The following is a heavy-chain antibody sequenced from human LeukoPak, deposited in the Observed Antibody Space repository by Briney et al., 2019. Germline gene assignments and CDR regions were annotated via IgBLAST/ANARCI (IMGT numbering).Heavy chain of an antibody. V-gene: IGHV4-59*08. CDR3: ARHLRAVAGGRFFDY. J-gene: IGHJ4*02. CDR1: GGSISGYY. Sequence: SDTLSLTCTVSGGSISGYYWSWIRQPPGKGLEWIGYIYHNGGTNYNPSLQSRLTISVDTSKNQFSLKLSSVTAADTAVYYCARHLRAVAGGRFFDYWGQGTQVTVCS. D-gene: IGHD6-19*01. CDR2: IYHNGGT.